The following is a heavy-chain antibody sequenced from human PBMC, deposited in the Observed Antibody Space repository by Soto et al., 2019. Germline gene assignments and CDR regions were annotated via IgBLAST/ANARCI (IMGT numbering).Heavy chain of an antibody. Sequence: PSETLSLTCTVSDDSISSGGYYWSWIRQHPGKGLEWIGYIYGTGNMYYKSSLKSRLTFSVDTSKNHFSLKLTSVTAADTAVYYCARRTDTWFFALCGRGTLVTVSS. CDR3: ARRTDTWFFAL. V-gene: IGHV4-31*03. J-gene: IGHJ2*01. CDR2: IYGTGNM. CDR1: DDSISSGGYY. D-gene: IGHD3-9*01.